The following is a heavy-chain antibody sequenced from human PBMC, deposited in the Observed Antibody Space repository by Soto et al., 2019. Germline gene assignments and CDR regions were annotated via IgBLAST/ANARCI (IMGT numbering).Heavy chain of an antibody. J-gene: IGHJ6*02. D-gene: IGHD2-15*01. V-gene: IGHV4-4*02. Sequence: PSETLSLTCAVSGGSISSSNWWSWVRQPPGKGLEWIGEIYHSGSTNYNPSLKSRVTISVDKSKNQFSLKLSSVTAADTAVYYCARRISGGQNYYYYGMDVWGQGTTVTVSS. CDR2: IYHSGST. CDR3: ARRISGGQNYYYYGMDV. CDR1: GGSISSSNW.